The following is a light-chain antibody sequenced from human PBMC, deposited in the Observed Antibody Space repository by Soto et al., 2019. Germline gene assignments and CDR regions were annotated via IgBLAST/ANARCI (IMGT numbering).Light chain of an antibody. Sequence: QSALTQPASVSGSPGQSITISCTGTSSDVGGYNYVSWYQQHPGKAPKLMIYDVSNRPSGVSNRFSGSKSGNTASLTISGLQAEDEADYCCSSYTSSSTLAFGGGTKLTVL. J-gene: IGLJ3*02. CDR1: SSDVGGYNY. CDR2: DVS. V-gene: IGLV2-14*01. CDR3: SSYTSSSTLA.